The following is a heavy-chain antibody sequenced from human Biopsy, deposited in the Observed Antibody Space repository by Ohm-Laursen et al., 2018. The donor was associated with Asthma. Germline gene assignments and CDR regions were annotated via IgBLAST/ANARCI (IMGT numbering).Heavy chain of an antibody. D-gene: IGHD1-20*01. CDR2: IDQSGYT. CDR3: ARAAITGIRGWFDP. Sequence: GTLSLTCTVYGGYLTGHYWNWIRQPPGKGLEWIGEIDQSGYTNYNPSLKSQVTISADTSKNQFHLSLSSVTAADTAVYFCARAAITGIRGWFDPWGQGTQVTVSS. J-gene: IGHJ5*02. CDR1: GGYLTGHY. V-gene: IGHV4-34*01.